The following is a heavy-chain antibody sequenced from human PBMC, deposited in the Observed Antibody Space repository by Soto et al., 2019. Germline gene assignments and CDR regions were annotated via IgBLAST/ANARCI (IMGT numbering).Heavy chain of an antibody. D-gene: IGHD4-17*01. V-gene: IGHV3-30*04. CDR3: AKDPAPYGDYGNWFDP. CDR1: GFTFRSYT. Sequence: QVQLVESGGGVVQPGRSLRLSCAASGFTFRSYTLHWVRQAPGKGLEWVAVISYDGSNKYYADSVKGRFTISRDNSKNTIYLQMNCLRPEDTAVYYCAKDPAPYGDYGNWFDPWGQGTLVTVSS. CDR2: ISYDGSNK. J-gene: IGHJ5*02.